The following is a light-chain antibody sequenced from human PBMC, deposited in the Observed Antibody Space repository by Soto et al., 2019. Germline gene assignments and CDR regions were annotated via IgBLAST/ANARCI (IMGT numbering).Light chain of an antibody. J-gene: IGLJ2*01. CDR2: DVS. CDR3: SSYTSSSRGV. Sequence: QCALTQPASVSGSPGQSITISCTGTSSDVGGYNYVSWYQQHPGKAPKLMIYDVSNRPSGVSNRFSGSKSGNTASLTISGLQAVDEADYYCSSYTSSSRGVFGGGTKLTVL. V-gene: IGLV2-14*01. CDR1: SSDVGGYNY.